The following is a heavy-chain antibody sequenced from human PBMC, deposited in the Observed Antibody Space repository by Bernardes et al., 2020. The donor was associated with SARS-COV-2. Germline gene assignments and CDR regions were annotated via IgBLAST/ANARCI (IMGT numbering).Heavy chain of an antibody. CDR2: ITRTGDST. CDR3: ARGAIWGGGWFDP. CDR1: GFDFSTYT. D-gene: IGHD3-16*01. V-gene: IGHV3-21*04. Sequence: GVLRLSCAASGFDFSTYTMNWVRQAPGKGLEWVSSITRTGDSTSYADSVKGRFTLSRDNAKNSLSLQIRSLRVEDTAVYYCARGAIWGGGWFDPWGQGTLVTVSS. J-gene: IGHJ5*02.